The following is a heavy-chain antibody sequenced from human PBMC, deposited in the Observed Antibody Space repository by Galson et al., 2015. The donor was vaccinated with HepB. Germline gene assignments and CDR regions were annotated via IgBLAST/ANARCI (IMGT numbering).Heavy chain of an antibody. CDR1: GFTFTTYS. D-gene: IGHD3-3*01. CDR2: VSGSGGSS. Sequence: SLRLSCAASGFTFTTYSVNWVRQAPGKGLEWVSAVSGSGGSSYYADSVKGRFTISRDNSKNTLYLQINSLRAEDTAVYYCAKGLSFVVVSSNDYWGQGTLVTVSS. V-gene: IGHV3-23*01. CDR3: AKGLSFVVVSSNDY. J-gene: IGHJ4*02.